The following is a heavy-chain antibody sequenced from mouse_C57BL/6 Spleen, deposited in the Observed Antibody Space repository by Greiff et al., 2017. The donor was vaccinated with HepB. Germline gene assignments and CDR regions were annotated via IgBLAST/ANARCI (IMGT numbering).Heavy chain of an antibody. CDR3: ARREDSKDDDAVEY. V-gene: IGHV5-12*01. D-gene: IGHD2-5*01. J-gene: IGHJ4*01. CDR1: GFTFSDYY. CDR2: ISNGGGST. Sequence: EVNVVESAGGLVQPGGSLKLSCAASGFTFSDYYIYWVRQIPEKRLEWVAYISNGGGSTYYPDTVKGGVTISRDNAKNTQYMQMSRMKSEDTAMYYCARREDSKDDDAVEYWGQGTSVTGSS.